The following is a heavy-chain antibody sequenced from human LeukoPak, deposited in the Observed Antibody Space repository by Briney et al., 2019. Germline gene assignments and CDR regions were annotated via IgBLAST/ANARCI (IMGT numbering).Heavy chain of an antibody. CDR2: IKQDGSEK. CDR1: GFTFSSYW. CDR3: ARDPTTSYYYYGSGSPDY. Sequence: PGGSLRLSCTASGFTFSSYWMSWVRQAPGKGLEWVANIKQDGSEKYYVDSVKGRFTISRDNAKNSLYLQMNSLRAEDTAVYYCARDPTTSYYYYGSGSPDYWGQGTLVTVSS. D-gene: IGHD3-10*01. V-gene: IGHV3-7*03. J-gene: IGHJ4*02.